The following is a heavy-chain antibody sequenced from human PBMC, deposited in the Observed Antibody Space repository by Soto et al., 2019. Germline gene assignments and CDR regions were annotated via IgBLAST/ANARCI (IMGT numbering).Heavy chain of an antibody. CDR1: GYTFTDYY. J-gene: IGHJ4*02. CDR3: ARAAVGGQYYYFDY. V-gene: IGHV1-2*02. D-gene: IGHD3-3*01. Sequence: ASVKVSCKASGYTFTDYYLHWVRQAPGQGLEWMGWINPNLGVTKYAQKFQGRVIMNRDTSIGTAYMYLSRLTSDDTAVYYCARAAVGGQYYYFDYWGQGTLVTVSS. CDR2: INPNLGVT.